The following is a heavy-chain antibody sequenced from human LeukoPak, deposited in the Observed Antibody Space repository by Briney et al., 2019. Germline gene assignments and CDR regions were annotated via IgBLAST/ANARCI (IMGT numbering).Heavy chain of an antibody. V-gene: IGHV3-23*01. D-gene: IGHD3-22*01. CDR3: TKDDGYYDSSGSFLFDS. Sequence: GGSLRLSCAASGFTFRNYAMSWVRQAPGKGLEWVSTISASGASTGYADSAKGRFTISRDNSKNTLYLQMNSLRAEDTAVYYCTKDDGYYDSSGSFLFDSWGQGTLVTVSS. CDR1: GFTFRNYA. J-gene: IGHJ4*02. CDR2: ISASGAST.